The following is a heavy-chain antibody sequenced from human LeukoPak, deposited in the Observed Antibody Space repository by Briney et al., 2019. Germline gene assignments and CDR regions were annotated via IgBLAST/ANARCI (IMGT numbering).Heavy chain of an antibody. J-gene: IGHJ6*03. CDR1: GYTFTSYY. CDR3: ARAAVVVPAGGGYYYYYMDV. D-gene: IGHD2-2*01. CDR2: INPSGGST. V-gene: IGHV1-46*01. Sequence: GASVKVSCKASGYTFTSYYMHWVRQAPEQGLEWMGIINPSGGSTSYAQKFQGRVTMTRDMSTSTVYMELSSLRSEDTAVYYCARAAVVVPAGGGYYYYYMDVWGKGTTVTVSS.